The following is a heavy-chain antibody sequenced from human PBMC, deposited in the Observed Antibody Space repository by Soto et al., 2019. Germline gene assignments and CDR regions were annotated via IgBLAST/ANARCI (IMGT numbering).Heavy chain of an antibody. CDR1: GGSISSGGYS. CDR3: ARELCSSSLAFDY. CDR2: IYPSGST. V-gene: IGHV4-30-2*01. D-gene: IGHD6-6*01. Sequence: QLQLQESGSGLVKPSPTLSLTCAVSGGSISSGGYSWGWIRQPPGKGLEWIGYIYPSGSTYYNPSLKSRGTIARDRSKNQCSLKLSSVTAADTAVDYCARELCSSSLAFDYWGQGTLVTVSS. J-gene: IGHJ4*02.